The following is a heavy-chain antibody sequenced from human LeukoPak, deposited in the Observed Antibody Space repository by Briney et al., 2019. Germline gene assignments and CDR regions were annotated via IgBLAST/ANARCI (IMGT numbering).Heavy chain of an antibody. CDR2: IHTSGST. D-gene: IGHD6-19*01. CDR1: GGSLSTYY. CDR3: ARDRPPGYSSGWYEVDY. Sequence: PSETLSLTCTVSGGSLSTYYWSWIRQSAGKGLEWIGRIHTSGSTNYNPSLKSRVTMSVDTSKNQFSLRLSSVTAADTALYYCARDRPPGYSSGWYEVDYWGQGTLVTVSS. V-gene: IGHV4-4*07. J-gene: IGHJ4*02.